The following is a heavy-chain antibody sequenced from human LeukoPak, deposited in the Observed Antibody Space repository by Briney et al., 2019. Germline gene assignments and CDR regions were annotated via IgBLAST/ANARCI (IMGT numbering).Heavy chain of an antibody. J-gene: IGHJ4*02. CDR1: GGSISSGGYY. CDR2: IYYGGST. D-gene: IGHD6-6*01. Sequence: SETLSLTCTVSGGSISSGGYYWNWIRQHPGKGLEWIGFIYYGGSTYYNPSLKSRITISVDTSKNQFSLRLSSVTAADTAVYYCARASVIAARPNSVDYWGRGTLVTVSS. V-gene: IGHV4-31*03. CDR3: ARASVIAARPNSVDY.